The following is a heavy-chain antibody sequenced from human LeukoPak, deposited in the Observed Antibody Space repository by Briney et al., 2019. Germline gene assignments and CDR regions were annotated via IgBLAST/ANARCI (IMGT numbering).Heavy chain of an antibody. J-gene: IGHJ4*02. CDR3: ARRDGYKGLDY. CDR2: IYSGGST. D-gene: IGHD5-24*01. CDR1: GFTVSSNY. Sequence: GGSLRLSCAASGFTVSSNYMSWVRQAPGKGLEWVSVIYSGGSTYYADSVKGRFTISRDNSKNTLYPQMNSLRAEDTAVYYCARRDGYKGLDYWGQGTLVTVSS. V-gene: IGHV3-66*01.